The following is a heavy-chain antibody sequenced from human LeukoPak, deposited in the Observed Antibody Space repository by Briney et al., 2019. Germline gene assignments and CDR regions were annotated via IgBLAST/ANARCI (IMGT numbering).Heavy chain of an antibody. Sequence: GGSLTLSCAASGFTFSRFWIHWVRQAPGKGPVWVSVITTDGSSTRSEYSVKGRFTISRDNVKTTLYLQMNSLRVEDTAVYYCTGPSFDASGMGFDPWGQGALVTVSS. CDR3: TGPSFDASGMGFDP. CDR2: ITTDGSST. CDR1: GFTFSRFW. D-gene: IGHD3-10*01. J-gene: IGHJ5*02. V-gene: IGHV3-74*01.